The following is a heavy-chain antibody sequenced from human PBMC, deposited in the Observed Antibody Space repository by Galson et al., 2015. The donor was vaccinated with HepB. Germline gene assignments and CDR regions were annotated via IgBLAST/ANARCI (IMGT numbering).Heavy chain of an antibody. J-gene: IGHJ5*02. CDR2: ISYDGRHN. Sequence: SLRLSCATSGFSFTNYAFHWVRRAPGKGLEWVAVISYDGRHNDYADSVKGRFTVSRDNSKNTVFLQMESLTVEDRAIYYCARDRGALVALSGTTYFDPWGQGTLVTVSS. CDR3: ARDRGALVALSGTTYFDP. D-gene: IGHD1-7*01. V-gene: IGHV3-30*04. CDR1: GFSFTNYA.